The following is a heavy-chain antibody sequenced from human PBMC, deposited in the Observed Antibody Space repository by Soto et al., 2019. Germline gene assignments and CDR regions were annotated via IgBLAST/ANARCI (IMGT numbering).Heavy chain of an antibody. Sequence: ASVKVSCKASGYTFTSYDINWVRQATGQGLEWMGWMNPNSGNTGYAQKFQGRVTMTRNTSISTAYMELSSLRSEDTAVYYCARGRLYRGGPPIDYYMDVWGKGTTVTVSS. CDR2: MNPNSGNT. CDR1: GYTFTSYD. V-gene: IGHV1-8*01. CDR3: ARGRLYRGGPPIDYYMDV. D-gene: IGHD2-15*01. J-gene: IGHJ6*03.